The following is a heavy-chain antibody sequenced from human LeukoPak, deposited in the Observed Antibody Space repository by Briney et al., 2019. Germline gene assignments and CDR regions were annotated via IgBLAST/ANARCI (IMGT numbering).Heavy chain of an antibody. J-gene: IGHJ4*02. V-gene: IGHV3-23*01. D-gene: IGHD3-22*01. CDR3: AKDLWVSGCPYYFDY. CDR1: GFTFSSYA. CDR2: ISGSGGST. Sequence: GGSLRLSCAASGFTFSSYAMSWVRQAPGKGLEWVSAISGSGGSTYYADSVKGRFTISRDNSKNTLYLQMNSLRAEDTAVYYCAKDLWVSGCPYYFDYWGQGTLVTVSS.